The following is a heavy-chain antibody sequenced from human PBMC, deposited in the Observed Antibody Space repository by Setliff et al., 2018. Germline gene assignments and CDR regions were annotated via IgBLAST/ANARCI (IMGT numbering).Heavy chain of an antibody. Sequence: SVKVSCKASGGTFSSYGISWVRQAPGQGLEWMGGTIPIFGTANYAHKFQGRVTIITDESTSTAYMELSSLRSEDTAVYYCAREGVDSRPSTDYRYYMDVWGKGTTVTVSS. D-gene: IGHD3-22*01. V-gene: IGHV1-69*05. CDR2: TIPIFGTA. CDR1: GGTFSSYG. CDR3: AREGVDSRPSTDYRYYMDV. J-gene: IGHJ6*03.